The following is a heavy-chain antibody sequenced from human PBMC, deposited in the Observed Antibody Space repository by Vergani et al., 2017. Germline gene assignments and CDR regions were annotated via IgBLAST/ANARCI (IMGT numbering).Heavy chain of an antibody. CDR3: AKAGSVTSGSLQYNFYMDV. V-gene: IGHV3-30*18. J-gene: IGHJ4*02. CDR1: GFSFSSHA. D-gene: IGHD3-10*01. Sequence: QVQLAESGGGRVQPGRSLRLSCAASGFSFSSHAIHWVRQAPGKGLEWVAVISNDGSKKYYADSVKGRFTISRDNSKNTLDLQMNSLRTQDTAVYYCAKAGSVTSGSLQYNFYMDVWGQGTLVIVSS. CDR2: ISNDGSKK.